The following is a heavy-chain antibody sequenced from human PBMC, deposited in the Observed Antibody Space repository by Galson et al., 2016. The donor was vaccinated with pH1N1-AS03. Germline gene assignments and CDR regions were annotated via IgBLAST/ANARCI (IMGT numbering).Heavy chain of an antibody. CDR3: AREGIVAQFMEWYLFY. CDR1: GYRFKDYA. Sequence: SVKVSCKASGYRFKDYAINWVRQAPGQGPEWMGWINTNTGDTKLAQGFAGRFVFSLDAPVSTAYLQITSLKAEDTAIYYCAREGIVAQFMEWYLFYWGQGTQLTVSS. V-gene: IGHV7-4-1*02. D-gene: IGHD3-3*01. J-gene: IGHJ4*02. CDR2: INTNTGDT.